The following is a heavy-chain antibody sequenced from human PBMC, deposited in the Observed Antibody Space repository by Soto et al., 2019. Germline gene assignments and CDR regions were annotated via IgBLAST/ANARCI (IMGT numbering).Heavy chain of an antibody. V-gene: IGHV5-51*01. CDR2: IHPGDSDT. CDR3: ARHNRYSSTWFEGWFDP. Sequence: GESLKISCQGSGYSFTNYWVGWVRQIPGRGLEWMGIIHPGDSDTRYSPFFQGQVTISADKSISTAYLPWSSLKASDTAMYYCARHNRYSSTWFEGWFDPWGQGTLVTVSS. J-gene: IGHJ5*02. CDR1: GYSFTNYW. D-gene: IGHD6-13*01.